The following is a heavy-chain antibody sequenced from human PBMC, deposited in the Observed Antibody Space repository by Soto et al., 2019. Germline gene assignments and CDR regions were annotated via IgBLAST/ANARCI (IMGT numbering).Heavy chain of an antibody. V-gene: IGHV4-34*01. CDR2: INHSGST. CDR3: ARGIRKEEGITMVSNWFDP. Sequence: SETLSLTCAVYGVYFSGYYWSWIRQPPGKGLEWIGEINHSGSTNYNPSLKSRVTISVDTSKNQFSLKLSSVTAADTAVYYCARGIRKEEGITMVSNWFDPWGQGTLVTVSS. D-gene: IGHD3-10*01. J-gene: IGHJ5*02. CDR1: GVYFSGYY.